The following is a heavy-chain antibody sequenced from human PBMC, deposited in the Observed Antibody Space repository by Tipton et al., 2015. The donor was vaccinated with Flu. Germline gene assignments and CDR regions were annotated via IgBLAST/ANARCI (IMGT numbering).Heavy chain of an antibody. V-gene: IGHV4-59*08. D-gene: IGHD3-16*01. CDR1: GGSISSYY. Sequence: TLSLTCTVSGGSISSYYWSWIRQPPGKGLEWIGYIYYSGSTNYNPSLKSRVTISVDTSKNQFSLKLSSVTAADTAVYYCARQKARKGGDAFDIWGQGTMVTVSS. CDR3: ARQKARKGGDAFDI. J-gene: IGHJ3*02. CDR2: IYYSGST.